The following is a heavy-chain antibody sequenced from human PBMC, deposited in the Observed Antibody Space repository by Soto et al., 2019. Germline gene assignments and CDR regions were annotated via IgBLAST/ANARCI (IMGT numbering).Heavy chain of an antibody. CDR3: AKNWDTTSSSSSH. V-gene: IGHV3-23*01. D-gene: IGHD6-6*01. CDR2: ISGTGGST. J-gene: IGHJ4*02. Sequence: EVQLLESGGGLVQPGGSLRLSCAASGFTFSTYAMSWVRQAPGKGLEWVSAISGTGGSTYYADSVKGRFTISRYNSKTTLYLQMNSLRAEDTAVYYCAKNWDTTSSSSSHWGQGTLVTVSS. CDR1: GFTFSTYA.